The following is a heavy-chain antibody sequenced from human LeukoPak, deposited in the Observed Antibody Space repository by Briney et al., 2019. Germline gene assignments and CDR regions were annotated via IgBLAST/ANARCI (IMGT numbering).Heavy chain of an antibody. CDR3: ARGLRDYYYMDV. CDR2: IYTSGIT. J-gene: IGHJ6*03. Sequence: SETLSLTCTVSGGSISGGSYYWSWIRQPAGTEVEWIGRIYTSGITNYNPSLKSRVTISVDTSKNQFSLNLSSVTAADTAVYFCARGLRDYYYMDVWGKGTTVTISS. V-gene: IGHV4-61*02. CDR1: GGSISGGSYY.